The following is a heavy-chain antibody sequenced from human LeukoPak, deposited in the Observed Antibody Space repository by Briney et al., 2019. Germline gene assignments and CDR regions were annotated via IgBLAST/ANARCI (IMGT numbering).Heavy chain of an antibody. CDR3: AKDRSSGWPRSYFDY. Sequence: GGSLRLSCAASGFTFSSYAMSWVRQAPGKGLEWVSAISGSGGSTYYADSVKGRLTISRDNSKNTLYLQMNSLRAEDTAVYYCAKDRSSGWPRSYFDYWGQGTLVTVSS. D-gene: IGHD6-19*01. CDR2: ISGSGGST. J-gene: IGHJ4*02. CDR1: GFTFSSYA. V-gene: IGHV3-23*01.